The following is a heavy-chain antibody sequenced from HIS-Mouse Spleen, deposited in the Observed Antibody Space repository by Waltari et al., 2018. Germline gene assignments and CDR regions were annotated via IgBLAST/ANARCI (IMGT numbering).Heavy chain of an antibody. J-gene: IGHJ3*02. Sequence: QVQLVESGGGVVQPGRSLRLSCAASGFTFRSYAMHWVRQAPGKGWGWVAVISYDGIKKYYADSVKGRFTISRDNSKNTLYLQMNSLRAEDTAVYYCARDQGGYQMRPFDAFDIWGQGTMVTVSS. CDR3: ARDQGGYQMRPFDAFDI. CDR2: ISYDGIKK. CDR1: GFTFRSYA. V-gene: IGHV3-30-3*01. D-gene: IGHD5-12*01.